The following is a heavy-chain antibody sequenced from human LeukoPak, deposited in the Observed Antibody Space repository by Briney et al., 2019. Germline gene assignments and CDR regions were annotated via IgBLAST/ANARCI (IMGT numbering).Heavy chain of an antibody. CDR1: GFTFSSYG. J-gene: IGHJ4*02. V-gene: IGHV3-30*18. D-gene: IGHD1-26*01. CDR3: AKEDNSGSYGD. CDR2: ISYDGSNK. Sequence: GGSLRLSCAASGFTFSSYGMHWVRQAPGKGLEWVAVISYDGSNKYYADSVKGRFTISRDNSKNTLYLQMNSLRAEDTAVYYCAKEDNSGSYGDWGQGTLVTVSS.